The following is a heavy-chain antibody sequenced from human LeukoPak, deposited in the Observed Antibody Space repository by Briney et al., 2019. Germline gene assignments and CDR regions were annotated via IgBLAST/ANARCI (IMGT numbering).Heavy chain of an antibody. CDR3: ARGGRRAATIEDYYYYYMDV. J-gene: IGHJ6*03. Sequence: SETLSLTCTVSGGSIGSHYWTWIRQTPGKGLEWIGYVYDIGSTKYNPSLKSRVTISVDTSKNQFSLRLSSVTAADTAVYYCARGGRRAATIEDYYYYYMDVWGKGTTVTISS. CDR2: VYDIGST. CDR1: GGSIGSHY. V-gene: IGHV4-59*08. D-gene: IGHD5-12*01.